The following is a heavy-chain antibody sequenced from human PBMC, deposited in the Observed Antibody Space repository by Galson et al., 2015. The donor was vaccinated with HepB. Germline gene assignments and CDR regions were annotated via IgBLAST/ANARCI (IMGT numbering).Heavy chain of an antibody. V-gene: IGHV1-18*01. J-gene: IGHJ4*02. Sequence: SVKVSCKASGYTFTKYGISWVRQAPGQGLEWMGWISDYNGNTKYALKFQGRVTMTTDSSTSIAYMELRSLRSDDTAVYYCARTGDYFDWWGQGTLVTVSS. CDR3: ARTGDYFDW. CDR2: ISDYNGNT. D-gene: IGHD1-14*01. CDR1: GYTFTKYG.